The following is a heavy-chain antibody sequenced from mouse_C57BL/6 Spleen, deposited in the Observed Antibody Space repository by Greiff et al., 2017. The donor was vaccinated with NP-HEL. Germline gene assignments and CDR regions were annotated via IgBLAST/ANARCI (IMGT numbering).Heavy chain of an antibody. CDR1: GYTFTSYW. CDR3: ARYTYGSSYGYFDV. D-gene: IGHD1-1*01. CDR2: IDPSDSYT. V-gene: IGHV1-59*01. J-gene: IGHJ1*03. Sequence: QVQLQQPGAELVRPGTSVKLSCKASGYTFTSYWMHWVKQRPGQGLEWIGVIDPSDSYTNYNQKFKGKATLTVDTSSSTAYMQLSSLTSEDSAVYYCARYTYGSSYGYFDVWGTGTTVTVSS.